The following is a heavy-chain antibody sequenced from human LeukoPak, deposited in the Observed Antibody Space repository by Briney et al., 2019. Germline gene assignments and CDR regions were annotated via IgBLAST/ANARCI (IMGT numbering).Heavy chain of an antibody. CDR1: LGSISSNH. CDR2: IYYSGAT. CDR3: AREPITGDGAYRYFDL. J-gene: IGHJ2*01. V-gene: IGHV4-59*01. D-gene: IGHD7-27*01. Sequence: SETLSLTCTVSLGSISSNHWSWLRQPPGKGLEWIGYIYYSGATNYNPSLRSRVTISVDTSKNQFSLKLTSVTAADTAVYYCAREPITGDGAYRYFDLWGRGTLVTVSS.